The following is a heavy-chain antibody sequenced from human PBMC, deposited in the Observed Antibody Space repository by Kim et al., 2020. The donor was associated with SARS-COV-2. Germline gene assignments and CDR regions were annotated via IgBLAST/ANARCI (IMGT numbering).Heavy chain of an antibody. Sequence: SETLSLTCAVYGGSFSGYYWSCVRRPPGKGLECIGAINYNGNTNYNPSPRSRITMSIDTSKNQFSLKLSSVSAADTAVYYCARRYVHSRPVSWMDVWGQG. J-gene: IGHJ6*01. CDR2: INYNGNT. D-gene: IGHD3-22*01. CDR1: GGSFSGYY. CDR3: ARRYVHSRPVSWMDV. V-gene: IGHV4-34*01.